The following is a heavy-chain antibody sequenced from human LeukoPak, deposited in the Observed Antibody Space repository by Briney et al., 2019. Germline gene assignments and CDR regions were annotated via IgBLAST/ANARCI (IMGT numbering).Heavy chain of an antibody. V-gene: IGHV4-34*01. CDR3: ARCSSGWYSKYYFDY. J-gene: IGHJ4*02. CDR1: GGSFSGYY. D-gene: IGHD6-19*01. CDR2: INHSGST. Sequence: SETLSLTCAVYGGSFSGYYWSWIRQPPGKGLEWIGEINHSGSTNYNPSLKSRVTISVDTSKNQFSLKLSSVTAADTAVYYCARCSSGWYSKYYFDYWGQGTLVTVS.